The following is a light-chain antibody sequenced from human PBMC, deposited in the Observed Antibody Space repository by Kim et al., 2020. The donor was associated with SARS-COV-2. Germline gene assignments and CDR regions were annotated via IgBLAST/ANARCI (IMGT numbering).Light chain of an antibody. Sequence: PGQSITISCTGTSSDVCGYNYVSWYQQHPGKAPKLMIYDVSKRPSGVSNRFSGSKSGNTASLTISGLQAEDEADYYCSSYTSSSRVFGGGTQLTVL. CDR1: SSDVCGYNY. V-gene: IGLV2-14*04. CDR3: SSYTSSSRV. J-gene: IGLJ3*02. CDR2: DVS.